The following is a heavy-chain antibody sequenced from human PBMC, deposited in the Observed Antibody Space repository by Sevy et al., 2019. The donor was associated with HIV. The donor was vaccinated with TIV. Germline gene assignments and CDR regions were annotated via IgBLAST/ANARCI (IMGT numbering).Heavy chain of an antibody. CDR1: GFTLSSYV. CDR2: IWYDGTIK. V-gene: IGHV3-33*08. Sequence: GGSLRLSCAASGFTLSSYVMHWVRQAPGKGLEWVALIWYDGTIKYYAHSVKGRFTISRDNSKDTLFLQMNSLTPEDTAVYYCARGGGYCGGDCYSIDYWGQGALVTVSS. J-gene: IGHJ4*02. D-gene: IGHD2-21*02. CDR3: ARGGGYCGGDCYSIDY.